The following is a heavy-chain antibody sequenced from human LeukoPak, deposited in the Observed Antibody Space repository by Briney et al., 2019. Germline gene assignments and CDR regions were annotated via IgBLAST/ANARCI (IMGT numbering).Heavy chain of an antibody. Sequence: SGGSLRLSCAASGFTFDDYAMHWVRQAPGKGLEWVSGISWNSGSIGYADSVKGRFTISRDNAKNSLYLQMNSLRAEDTAVYYCAKDPHLFWARGYYSIDYWGQGTLVTVSS. CDR1: GFTFDDYA. D-gene: IGHD3-22*01. V-gene: IGHV3-9*01. J-gene: IGHJ4*02. CDR3: AKDPHLFWARGYYSIDY. CDR2: ISWNSGSI.